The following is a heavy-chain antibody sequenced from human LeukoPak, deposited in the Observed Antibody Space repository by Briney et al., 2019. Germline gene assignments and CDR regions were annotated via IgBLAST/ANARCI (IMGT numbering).Heavy chain of an antibody. CDR2: IIPIFGTA. V-gene: IGHV1-69*01. Sequence: SVKVSCKASGGTFSSYAISWVRQAPGQGLEWMGGIIPIFGTANYAQKFQGRVTITADESTSTAYMELSSLRSEDTSVYYCARVPTTVTTVIWFDPWGQGTLVTVSS. J-gene: IGHJ5*02. D-gene: IGHD4-17*01. CDR3: ARVPTTVTTVIWFDP. CDR1: GGTFSSYA.